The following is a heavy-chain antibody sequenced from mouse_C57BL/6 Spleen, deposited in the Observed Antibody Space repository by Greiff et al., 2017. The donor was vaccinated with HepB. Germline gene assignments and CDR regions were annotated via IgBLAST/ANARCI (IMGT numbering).Heavy chain of an antibody. J-gene: IGHJ2*01. V-gene: IGHV3-6*01. CDR2: ISYDGSN. Sequence: DVQLQESGPGLVKPSQSLSLTCSVTGYSITSGYYWNWIRQFPGNKLEWMGYISYDGSNNYNPSLKNRISITRDTSKNQFFLKLNSVTTEDTATYYCARGANYYGSSYYFDYWGHSTTLTVSS. CDR3: ARGANYYGSSYYFDY. D-gene: IGHD1-1*01. CDR1: GYSITSGYY.